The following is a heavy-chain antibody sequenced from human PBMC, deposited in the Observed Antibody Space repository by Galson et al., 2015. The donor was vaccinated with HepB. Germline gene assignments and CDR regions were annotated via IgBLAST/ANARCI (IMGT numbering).Heavy chain of an antibody. V-gene: IGHV3-48*02. D-gene: IGHD1-26*01. CDR2: VSPSSSTI. Sequence: SLRLSCAASGITFSSSTMNWVRQAPGKGLEWVSYVSPSSSTIYYANSVKGRFTNSRDNAKNSLYLQMNSLRDDDTAVYYCARSGGTYAYFDYWGQGILVTVSS. CDR1: GITFSSST. CDR3: ARSGGTYAYFDY. J-gene: IGHJ4*02.